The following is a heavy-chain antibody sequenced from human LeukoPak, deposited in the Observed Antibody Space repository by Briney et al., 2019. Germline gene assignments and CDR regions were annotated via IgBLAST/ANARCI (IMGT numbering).Heavy chain of an antibody. CDR1: GGSFSGYY. CDR2: INHSGST. D-gene: IGHD6-19*01. V-gene: IGHV4-34*01. Sequence: SETLSLTCAVYGGSFSGYYWNWIRQPPGKGLEWIGEINHSGSTNYNPSLKSRITISVDTSKNQFSLKLSSVTAADTAVYYCAGVTAVAGDYFDYWGQGTLVTVSS. CDR3: AGVTAVAGDYFDY. J-gene: IGHJ4*02.